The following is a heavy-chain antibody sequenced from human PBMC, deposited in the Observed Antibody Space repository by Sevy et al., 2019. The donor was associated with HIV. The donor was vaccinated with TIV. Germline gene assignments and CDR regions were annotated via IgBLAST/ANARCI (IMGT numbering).Heavy chain of an antibody. V-gene: IGHV3-23*01. CDR1: GFTFSSYA. Sequence: GGSLRLSCAASGFTFSSYAMRWVRQAPGKGLEWVSAISGSGGSTYYADSVKGRLTISRDNSKNTLYLQMNSLRAEDTAVYYCAKDPYDYVWGSYRYNDAFDIWGQGTMVTVSS. J-gene: IGHJ3*02. CDR2: ISGSGGST. CDR3: AKDPYDYVWGSYRYNDAFDI. D-gene: IGHD3-16*02.